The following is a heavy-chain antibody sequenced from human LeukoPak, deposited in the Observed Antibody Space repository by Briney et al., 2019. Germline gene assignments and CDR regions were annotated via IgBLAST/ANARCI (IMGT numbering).Heavy chain of an antibody. D-gene: IGHD5-12*01. Sequence: SETLSLTCTVSGGSISSYYWSWIRQPPGKGLEWIGYIYYSGSTNYNPSLKSRVTISVDTSKNQFSLKLSSVTAADTAVYYCARVGRSGYEYHDAFDIWGQGTMVTVSS. J-gene: IGHJ3*02. CDR2: IYYSGST. CDR3: ARVGRSGYEYHDAFDI. CDR1: GGSISSYY. V-gene: IGHV4-59*01.